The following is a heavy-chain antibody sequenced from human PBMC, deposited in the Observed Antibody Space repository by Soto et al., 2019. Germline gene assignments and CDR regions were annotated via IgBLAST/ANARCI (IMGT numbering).Heavy chain of an antibody. V-gene: IGHV3-53*01. D-gene: IGHD5-12*01. CDR3: ASAKRWLQSGHFDY. CDR2: IYSGGST. J-gene: IGHJ4*02. CDR1: GFTVSSNY. Sequence: EVQLVESGGGLIQPGGSLRLSCAASGFTVSSNYMSWVRQAPGKGLEWVSVIYSGGSTYYADSVKGRFTISRDNSKNTLYLQTNSLRAEDTAVYYCASAKRWLQSGHFDYWGQGTLVTVSS.